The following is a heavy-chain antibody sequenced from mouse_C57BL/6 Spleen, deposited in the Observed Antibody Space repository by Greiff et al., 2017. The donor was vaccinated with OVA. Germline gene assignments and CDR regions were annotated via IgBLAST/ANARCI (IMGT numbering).Heavy chain of an antibody. CDR3: ARDDAY. J-gene: IGHJ3*01. Sequence: EVQLQQSGPELVKPGASVKISCTASGYTFTDYYMNWVKQSHGKSLEWIGDINPNNGGTSYNQKFKGKATLTVDKSSSTAYMELRGLTSEDSAVYYCARDDAYWGQGTLVTVSA. D-gene: IGHD2-12*01. V-gene: IGHV1-26*01. CDR1: GYTFTDYY. CDR2: INPNNGGT.